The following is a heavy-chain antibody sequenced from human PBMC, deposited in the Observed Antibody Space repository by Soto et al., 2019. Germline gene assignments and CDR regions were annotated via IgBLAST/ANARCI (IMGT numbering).Heavy chain of an antibody. D-gene: IGHD3-22*01. CDR1: GFSIITGYY. CDR2: IYHSGTT. Sequence: PSETLSLTCAVSGFSIITGYYWGWIRQPPGKGLEWIATIYHSGTTYSNPSLKSRVTISVDTSKNQFSLKLSSVTAADTAVYYCARGLYYYDSSGYSPDYWGLGTRVTVSS. V-gene: IGHV4-38-2*01. J-gene: IGHJ4*02. CDR3: ARGLYYYDSSGYSPDY.